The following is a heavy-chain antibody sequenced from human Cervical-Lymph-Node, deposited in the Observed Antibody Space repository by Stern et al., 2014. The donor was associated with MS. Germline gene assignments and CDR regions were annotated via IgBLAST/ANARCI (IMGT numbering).Heavy chain of an antibody. J-gene: IGHJ4*02. Sequence: VQLVQSGPEVKRPGESLKISCQASGYTFTSYWIGWVRQMPGKGLEWMAIIFPGGSDIRYSPSFQGQVPIPADKSSSPAYLQWNNLKASDTAIYYCARQRYFDYWGQGTLVTVSS. V-gene: IGHV5-51*01. CDR2: IFPGGSDI. CDR3: ARQRYFDY. CDR1: GYTFTSYW.